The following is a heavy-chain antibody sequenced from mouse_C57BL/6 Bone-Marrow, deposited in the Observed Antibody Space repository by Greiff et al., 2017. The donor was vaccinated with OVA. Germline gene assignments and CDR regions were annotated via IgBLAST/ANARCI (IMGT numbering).Heavy chain of an antibody. CDR1: GYTFTSYW. Sequence: QVQLQQPGAELVMPGASVKLSCKASGYTFTSYWMHWVKQRPGQGLEWIGEIDPSDSYTNYNQKFKGKSTLTVDKSSSTAYMQLSSLTSEDSAVYYCASGDEDYFDYWGQGTTLTVSS. D-gene: IGHD3-3*01. CDR2: IDPSDSYT. J-gene: IGHJ2*01. V-gene: IGHV1-69*01. CDR3: ASGDEDYFDY.